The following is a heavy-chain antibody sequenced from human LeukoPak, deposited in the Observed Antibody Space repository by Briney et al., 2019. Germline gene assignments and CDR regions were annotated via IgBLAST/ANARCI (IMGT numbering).Heavy chain of an antibody. CDR2: INHSGST. J-gene: IGHJ5*02. D-gene: IGHD3-22*01. V-gene: IGHV4-34*01. CDR1: GGSFRGYY. CDR3: ARSRRVALNWFDP. Sequence: SETLSLTCAVYGGSFRGYYWSWIRQPPGKGLEWIGEINHSGSTNYNPSLKSRVTISVDTSKNQFSLKLSSVTAADTAVYYCARSRRVALNWFDPWGQGTLVTVSS.